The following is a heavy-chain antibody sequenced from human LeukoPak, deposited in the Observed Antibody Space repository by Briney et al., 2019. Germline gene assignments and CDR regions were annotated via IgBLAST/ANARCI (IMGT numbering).Heavy chain of an antibody. D-gene: IGHD4-17*01. CDR2: IYSGGST. V-gene: IGHV3-66*04. J-gene: IGHJ4*02. CDR3: AKRKRLRAAQSDY. Sequence: GGSLRLSCAASEFSVGSNYMTWVRQAPGKGLEWVSLIYSGGSTYYADSVKGRFTISRDNSKNTLYLQMNSLRAEDTAVYYCAKRKRLRAAQSDYWGQGTLVTVSS. CDR1: EFSVGSNY.